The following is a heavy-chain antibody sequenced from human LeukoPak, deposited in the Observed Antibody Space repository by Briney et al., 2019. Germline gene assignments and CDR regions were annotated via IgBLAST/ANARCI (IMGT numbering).Heavy chain of an antibody. CDR1: GGSISADY. Sequence: SETLSLTCAVSGGSISADYWSWIRQPPGKGLEWIGYIFHSGSTKYKPSLKSRVTISIDKSKSQFSLKLSSVTAADTALYYCARHPPRDSSGNNAFDIWGQGTMVTVSS. CDR2: IFHSGST. J-gene: IGHJ3*02. V-gene: IGHV4-59*08. D-gene: IGHD3-22*01. CDR3: ARHPPRDSSGNNAFDI.